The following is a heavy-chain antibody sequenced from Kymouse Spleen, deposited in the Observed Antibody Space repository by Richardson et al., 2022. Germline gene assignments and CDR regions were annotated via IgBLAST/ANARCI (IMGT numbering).Heavy chain of an antibody. J-gene: IGHJ6*02. CDR2: ISWNSGSI. Sequence: EVQLVESGGGLVQPGRSLRLSCAASGFTFDDYAMHWVRQAPGKGLEWVSGISWNSGSIGYADSVKGRFTISRDNAKNSLYLQMNSLRAEDTALYYCAKDRQAAGDYYYGMDVWGQGTTVTVSS. D-gene: IGHD6-13*01. CDR1: GFTFDDYA. V-gene: IGHV3-9*01. CDR3: AKDRQAAGDYYYGMDV.